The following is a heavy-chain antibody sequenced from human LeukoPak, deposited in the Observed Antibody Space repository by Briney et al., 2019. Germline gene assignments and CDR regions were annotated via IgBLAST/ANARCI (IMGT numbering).Heavy chain of an antibody. J-gene: IGHJ6*03. CDR3: ARTHFEGRYYGSGTITYYYYMDV. D-gene: IGHD3-10*01. Sequence: ASVKVSCKASGYTFTSYDINWVRQATGQGLEWMGWMNPNSGNTGYAQKFQGRVTMTRNTSISTAYMELSSLRSEDTAVYYCARTHFEGRYYGSGTITYYYYMDVWGKGTTVTISS. CDR2: MNPNSGNT. V-gene: IGHV1-8*01. CDR1: GYTFTSYD.